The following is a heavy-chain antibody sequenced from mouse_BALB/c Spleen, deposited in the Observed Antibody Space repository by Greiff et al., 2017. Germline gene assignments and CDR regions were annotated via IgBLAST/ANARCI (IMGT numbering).Heavy chain of an antibody. CDR1: GFTFSSYA. Sequence: EVMLVESGGGLVKPGGSLKLSCAASGFTFSSYAMSWVRQTPEKRLEWVATISSGGSYTYYPDSVKGRFTISRDNAKNTLYLQMSSLRSEDTAMYYCARDYYRYAWFAYWGQGTLVTVSA. J-gene: IGHJ3*01. D-gene: IGHD2-14*01. V-gene: IGHV5-9-1*01. CDR2: ISSGGSYT. CDR3: ARDYYRYAWFAY.